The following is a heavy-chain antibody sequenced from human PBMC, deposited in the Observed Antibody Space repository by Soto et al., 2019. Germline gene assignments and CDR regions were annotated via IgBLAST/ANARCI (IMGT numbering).Heavy chain of an antibody. J-gene: IGHJ5*02. CDR3: ARIEGNVGSKIRFLEWLLGGYWFDP. CDR1: GFSLSNARMG. D-gene: IGHD3-3*01. CDR2: IFSNDEK. Sequence: ESGPTLVNPTETLTLTFTVSGFSLSNARMGVSWIRQPPGKALEWLAHIFSNDEKSYSTSLKSRLTISKDTSKSQVVLTMTNMDPVDTATYYCARIEGNVGSKIRFLEWLLGGYWFDPWGQGTLVTVSS. V-gene: IGHV2-26*01.